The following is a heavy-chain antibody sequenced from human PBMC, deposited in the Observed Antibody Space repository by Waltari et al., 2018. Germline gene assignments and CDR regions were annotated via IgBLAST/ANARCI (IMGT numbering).Heavy chain of an antibody. CDR1: GFTFSRYA. CDR2: IYSGGST. J-gene: IGHJ4*02. V-gene: IGHV3-23*03. CDR3: AKVWSPPGLFDY. D-gene: IGHD3-16*01. Sequence: EVQLLESGGGLVQPGGSLRLSCAASGFTFSRYAMSWVRQAPGKGLEWVSVIYSGGSTYYADSVKGRFTISRDNSKNTLYLQMNSLRAEDTAVYYCAKVWSPPGLFDYWGQGTLVTVSS.